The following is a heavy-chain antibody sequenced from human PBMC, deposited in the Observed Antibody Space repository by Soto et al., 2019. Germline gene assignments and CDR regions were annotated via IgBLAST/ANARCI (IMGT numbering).Heavy chain of an antibody. D-gene: IGHD3-22*01. Sequence: QVQLVQSGAEVKKPGASVKVSCKASGYTFTSYGIIWVRQAPGQGLEWMGWISAYNGNTNYAQKLQGRVTMTTDTSTSTAYMELRSLRSDDTAVYYCARPGYYDSSGNKRGNAFDIWGQGTMVTVSS. CDR2: ISAYNGNT. CDR1: GYTFTSYG. CDR3: ARPGYYDSSGNKRGNAFDI. J-gene: IGHJ3*02. V-gene: IGHV1-18*01.